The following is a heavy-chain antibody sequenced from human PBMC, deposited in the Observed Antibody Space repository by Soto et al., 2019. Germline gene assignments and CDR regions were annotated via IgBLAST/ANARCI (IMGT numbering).Heavy chain of an antibody. D-gene: IGHD3-9*01. CDR1: GFTFSSYG. CDR2: IWYDGSNK. CDR3: ARDGPPYDILTGYPPGYYFDY. J-gene: IGHJ4*02. V-gene: IGHV3-33*01. Sequence: HPGGSLRLSXAASGFTFSSYGMHWVRQAPGKGLEWVAVIWYDGSNKYYADSVKGRFTISRDNSKNTLYLQMNSLRAEDTAVYYCARDGPPYDILTGYPPGYYFDYWGQGTLVTAPQ.